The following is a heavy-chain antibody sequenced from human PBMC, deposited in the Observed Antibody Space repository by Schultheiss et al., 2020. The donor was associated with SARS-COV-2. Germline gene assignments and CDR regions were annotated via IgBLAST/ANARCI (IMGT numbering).Heavy chain of an antibody. CDR3: ARDKHIGPAGYYFDY. CDR1: GFTFSSYA. CDR2: ISYDGSNK. J-gene: IGHJ4*02. Sequence: GGSLRLSCAASGFTFSSYAMHWVRQAPGKGLEWVAVISYDGSNKYYADSVKGRFTISRDNSKNTLYLQMNSLRAEDTAVFYCARDKHIGPAGYYFDYWGQGTLVTVSS. V-gene: IGHV3-30*04. D-gene: IGHD6-13*01.